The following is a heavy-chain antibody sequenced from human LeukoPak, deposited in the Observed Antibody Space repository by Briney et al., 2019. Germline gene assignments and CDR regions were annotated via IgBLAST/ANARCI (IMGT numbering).Heavy chain of an antibody. Sequence: ASVKVSCKASGYTFTGYYMHWVRQAPGQGLEWMGWINPNSGGTNYAQKFQGRVTMTRDTSISTAYMELSRLRSDDTAVYYCARPVFCSSTSCPLDYWGQGTLVTVSS. V-gene: IGHV1-2*02. J-gene: IGHJ4*02. CDR2: INPNSGGT. CDR3: ARPVFCSSTSCPLDY. D-gene: IGHD2-2*01. CDR1: GYTFTGYY.